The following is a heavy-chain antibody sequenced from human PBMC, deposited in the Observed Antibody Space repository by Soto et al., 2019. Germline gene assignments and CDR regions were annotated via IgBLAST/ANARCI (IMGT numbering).Heavy chain of an antibody. CDR1: GGSSSSYY. Sequence: SETLSLTCTVSGGSSSSYYWSWIRQPPGKGLEWIGYIYCTGSTNYNPSLKSRVTISVDTSKNQFSLSLTSVTAADTAVYYCARHSGGYNGFDFSYWGQGALVTVSS. D-gene: IGHD5-12*01. CDR2: IYCTGST. CDR3: ARHSGGYNGFDFSY. V-gene: IGHV4-59*08. J-gene: IGHJ4*02.